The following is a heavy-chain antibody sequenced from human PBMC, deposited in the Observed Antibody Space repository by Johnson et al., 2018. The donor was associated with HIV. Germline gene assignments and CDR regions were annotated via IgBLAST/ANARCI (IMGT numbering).Heavy chain of an antibody. J-gene: IGHJ3*02. CDR1: GFTVSSNY. CDR2: IYSGGST. D-gene: IGHD6-19*01. V-gene: IGHV3-53*01. CDR3: ARDSPYSSGWHDAFDI. Sequence: VQLVESGGGLIQPGGSLRLSCVASGFTVSSNYMSWVRQAPGKGLEWVSVIYSGGSTYYADSVKGRFTISRDNSKNTLYLQMNSLRAEDTAVYYCARDSPYSSGWHDAFDIWGLGTMVTVSS.